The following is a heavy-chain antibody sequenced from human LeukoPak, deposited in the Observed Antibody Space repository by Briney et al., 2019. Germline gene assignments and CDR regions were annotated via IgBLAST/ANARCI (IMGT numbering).Heavy chain of an antibody. CDR1: GGSISSSTYY. Sequence: SSETLSLTCTVSGGSISSSTYYWGWVRQPPGKGLEWIGSIYYSGTTYYNPSLKSRVTISVDTSKNHFSLRLISVTAADTAMYYCARHEHKAVAGDTWGQGTLVTVSS. D-gene: IGHD6-19*01. V-gene: IGHV4-39*01. CDR2: IYYSGTT. J-gene: IGHJ5*02. CDR3: ARHEHKAVAGDT.